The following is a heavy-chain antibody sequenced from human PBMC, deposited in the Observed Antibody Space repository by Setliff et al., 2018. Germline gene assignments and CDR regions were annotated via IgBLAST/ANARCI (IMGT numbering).Heavy chain of an antibody. CDR2: VRRDGSNE. J-gene: IGHJ4*02. CDR1: GFSFSSYG. CDR3: AKGTHYYSNTGYYCFDY. D-gene: IGHD3-9*01. Sequence: GGSLRLSCAASGFSFSSYGMNWVRQAPGRGLEWVAYVRRDGSNENYADSVKGRFTVSRDNSRNTLFLQMNSLTAEDTAVYYCAKGTHYYSNTGYYCFDYWGQGALVTVSS. V-gene: IGHV3-30*02.